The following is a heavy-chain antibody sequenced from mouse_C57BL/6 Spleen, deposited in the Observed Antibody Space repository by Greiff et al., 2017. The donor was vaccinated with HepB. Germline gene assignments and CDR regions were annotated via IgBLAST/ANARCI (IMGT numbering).Heavy chain of an antibody. V-gene: IGHV1-69*01. CDR2: IDPSDSYT. CDR1: GYTFTSYW. D-gene: IGHD4-1*01. J-gene: IGHJ2*01. CDR3: ARSDLGHYFDY. Sequence: VKLQQPGAELVMPGASVKLSCKASGYTFTSYWMHWVKQRPGQGLEWIGEIDPSDSYTNYNQKFKGKSTLTVDKSSSTAYMQLSSLTSEDSAVYYCARSDLGHYFDYWGQGTTLTVSS.